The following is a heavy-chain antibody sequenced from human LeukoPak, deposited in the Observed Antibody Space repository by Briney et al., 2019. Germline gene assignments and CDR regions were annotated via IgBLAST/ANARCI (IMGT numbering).Heavy chain of an antibody. J-gene: IGHJ4*02. D-gene: IGHD2-15*01. CDR1: EFTFRSYE. CDR3: ARGRYCSGHNCYFDY. V-gene: IGHV3-48*03. CDR2: ISSTGNTI. Sequence: PGGSLRLSCAASEFTFRSYEMNWVRQAPGKGLEWISYISSTGNTIYYVDSVQGRFTISRDDAKNSLYLQMNSLRAEDTAVHYCARGRYCSGHNCYFDYWGQGTLVTVSS.